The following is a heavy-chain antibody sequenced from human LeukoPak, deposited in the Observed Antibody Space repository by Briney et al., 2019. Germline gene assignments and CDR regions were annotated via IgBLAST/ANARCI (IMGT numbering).Heavy chain of an antibody. CDR3: ARGGSSFLFDS. V-gene: IGHV5-51*01. CDR2: IYPGDSYT. Sequence: MGIIYPGDSYTRYSPSFQGQVTISGDKSISTAYLQWSSLKASDTAMYYCARGGSSFLFDSWGQGTLVTVSS. J-gene: IGHJ4*02. D-gene: IGHD6-6*01.